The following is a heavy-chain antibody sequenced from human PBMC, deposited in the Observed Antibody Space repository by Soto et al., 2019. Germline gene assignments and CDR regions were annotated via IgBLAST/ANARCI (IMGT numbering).Heavy chain of an antibody. CDR3: AGDDIVGFDP. CDR2: IYYSGST. CDR1: ISSYY. J-gene: IGHJ5*02. V-gene: IGHV4-59*01. Sequence: ISSYYWSWIRQPPGKGLEWIGYIYYSGSTNYNPSLKSRVTISVDTSKNQFSLKLSSVTAADTAVYYCAGDDIVGFDPWGQGTLV. D-gene: IGHD5-12*01.